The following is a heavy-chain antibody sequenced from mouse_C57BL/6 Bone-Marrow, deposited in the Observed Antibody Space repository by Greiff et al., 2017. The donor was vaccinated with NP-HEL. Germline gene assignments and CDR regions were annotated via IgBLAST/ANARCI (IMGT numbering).Heavy chain of an antibody. CDR3: ASPYYTRGFAY. Sequence: EVQLVESGGGLVKPGGSLKLSCAASGFTFSSYAMSWVRQTPEKRLEWVATISDGGSYTYYPDNVKGRFTISRDNAKNNLYLQRSHLKSEDTAMYYCASPYYTRGFAYWGQGTLVTVSA. CDR2: ISDGGSYT. J-gene: IGHJ3*01. V-gene: IGHV5-4*01. CDR1: GFTFSSYA. D-gene: IGHD2-12*01.